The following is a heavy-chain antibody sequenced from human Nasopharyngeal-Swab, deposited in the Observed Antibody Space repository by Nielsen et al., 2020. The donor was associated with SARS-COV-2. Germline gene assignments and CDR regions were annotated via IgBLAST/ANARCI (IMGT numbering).Heavy chain of an antibody. CDR3: ARPEVAPQLGDAFDI. D-gene: IGHD6-13*01. Sequence: GGSLRLSCAASGFTVSSNYMSWVRQAPGKGLEWVSLIYSGGATYYADSVKGRFTISRDNAKNSLYLQMNSLRAEDTAVYYCARPEVAPQLGDAFDIWGQGTMVTVSS. J-gene: IGHJ3*02. V-gene: IGHV3-53*01. CDR2: IYSGGAT. CDR1: GFTVSSNY.